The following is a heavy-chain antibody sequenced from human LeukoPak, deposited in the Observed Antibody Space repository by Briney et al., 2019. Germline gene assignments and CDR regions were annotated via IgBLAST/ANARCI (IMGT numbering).Heavy chain of an antibody. J-gene: IGHJ4*02. CDR2: ISSNGGST. CDR1: GFTFSSYA. D-gene: IGHD1-14*01. Sequence: PGGSLRLSCAASGFTFSSYAMHWVRQAPGKGLEYVPAISSNGGSTYYANSVKGRFTISRDNSKNTLYLQMNSLRAEDTAVYYCAKDGPDPPTRATRYYFDYWGQGTLVTASS. CDR3: AKDGPDPPTRATRYYFDY. V-gene: IGHV3-64*01.